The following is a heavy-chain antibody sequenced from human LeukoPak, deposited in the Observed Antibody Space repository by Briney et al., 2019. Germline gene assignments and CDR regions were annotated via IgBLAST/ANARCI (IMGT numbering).Heavy chain of an antibody. CDR1: GFTFTNYW. CDR3: ARGLYSSGFHYCGMDV. CDR2: IKQDGSEK. Sequence: PGGSLRLSCAASGFTFTNYWLTWVRQAPGKGLQWVANIKQDGSEKYYVDSVKGRFTISRDNAKNSLYLQMNSLRAEDTAIYYCARGLYSSGFHYCGMDVWGQGTTVTVSS. D-gene: IGHD6-19*01. J-gene: IGHJ6*02. V-gene: IGHV3-7*05.